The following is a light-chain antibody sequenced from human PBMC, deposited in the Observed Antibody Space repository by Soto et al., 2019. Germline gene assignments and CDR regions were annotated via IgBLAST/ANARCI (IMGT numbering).Light chain of an antibody. V-gene: IGKV3-11*01. CDR1: ESTSGY. CDR2: DAS. J-gene: IGKJ3*01. Sequence: EIVLTQSPATLSLSPGERATLSCRASESTSGYLAWYQQKPGQAPRLLIYDASNRATGIPARFSGSGSGTDFTLTISSLEPEDFAVYYCQQRSNIFGPGTKVYIK. CDR3: QQRSNI.